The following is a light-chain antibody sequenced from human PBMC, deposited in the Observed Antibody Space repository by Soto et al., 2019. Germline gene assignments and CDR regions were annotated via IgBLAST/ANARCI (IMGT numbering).Light chain of an antibody. Sequence: QSALTQPASVSGSPGQSITISCTGTSSDVGSSTLVSWYQQHPDKVPRLMIYDGNKRPSGVSNRFSGSKSGNTASLTIFGLQAEDEAVYYCCSYASDGTNVVFGGGTKLTVL. CDR1: SSDVGSSTL. CDR2: DGN. V-gene: IGLV2-23*01. CDR3: CSYASDGTNVV. J-gene: IGLJ2*01.